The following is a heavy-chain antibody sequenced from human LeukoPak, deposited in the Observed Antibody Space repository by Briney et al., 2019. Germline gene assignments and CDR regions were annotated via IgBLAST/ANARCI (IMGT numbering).Heavy chain of an antibody. Sequence: ASVKVSCKASGYTFTNFGISWVRQAPGQGLEWMGWINSYNGNTNYVQKLQGRVTMTTDTSTSTVYMELRSLRSDDTAVYYCARDLFLYSSGWTGYFDYWGQGTLVTVSS. D-gene: IGHD6-19*01. J-gene: IGHJ4*02. CDR3: ARDLFLYSSGWTGYFDY. CDR2: INSYNGNT. CDR1: GYTFTNFG. V-gene: IGHV1-18*01.